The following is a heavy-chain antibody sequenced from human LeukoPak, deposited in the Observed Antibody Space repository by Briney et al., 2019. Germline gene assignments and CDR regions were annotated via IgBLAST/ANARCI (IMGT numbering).Heavy chain of an antibody. Sequence: GASVKVSCKASVYTFTSYGISWVRQAPGQGLEWMGWISAYNGNTNFAQKLQGRVTMTTDTSTSTAYMDLRSLSSDDTAVYYCARDQAATNTQVRFCLDWGQGTLVTVSS. CDR1: VYTFTSYG. CDR2: ISAYNGNT. J-gene: IGHJ4*02. CDR3: ARDQAATNTQVRFCLD. V-gene: IGHV1-18*01. D-gene: IGHD3-9*01.